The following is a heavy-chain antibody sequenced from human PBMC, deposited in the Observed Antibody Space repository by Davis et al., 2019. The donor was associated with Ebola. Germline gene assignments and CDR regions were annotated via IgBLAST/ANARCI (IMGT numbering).Heavy chain of an antibody. D-gene: IGHD3-3*01. CDR2: IYYSGST. CDR3: ARVRGRYDFWGDSLGRMDV. J-gene: IGHJ6*02. Sequence: SETLSLTCTVSGGSISSYYWSWIRQPPGKGLEWIGYIYYSGSTNYNPSLKSRVTISVDTSKNQFSLKLSSVTAADTAVYYCARVRGRYDFWGDSLGRMDVWGQGTTVTVSS. V-gene: IGHV4-59*12. CDR1: GGSISSYY.